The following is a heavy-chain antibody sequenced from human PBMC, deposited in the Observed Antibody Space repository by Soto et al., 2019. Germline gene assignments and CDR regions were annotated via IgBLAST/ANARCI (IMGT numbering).Heavy chain of an antibody. CDR2: IDPSDSYT. J-gene: IGHJ6*02. CDR1: GYSFTSYW. V-gene: IGHV5-10-1*01. CDR3: ARNMVRGVTKVYYYYGMDV. Sequence: PGESLKISCKGSGYSFTSYWISWVRQMPGKGLEWMGRIDPSDSYTNYSPSFQGHVTISADKSISTAYLQWSSLKASDTAMYYCARNMVRGVTKVYYYYGMDVGGQVTTVTVSS. D-gene: IGHD3-10*01.